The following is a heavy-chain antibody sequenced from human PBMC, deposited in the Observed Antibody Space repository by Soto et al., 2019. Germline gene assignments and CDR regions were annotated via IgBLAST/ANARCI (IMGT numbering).Heavy chain of an antibody. D-gene: IGHD5-12*01. Sequence: QVQLQQWGAGLLKPSETLSLTCAVFGGSLSGYWWSWIRQPPGKELEWIGESDASGGTNYNPSLKSRVTISVDTSKNQFSLKLTSLIAADTAVYFCARAGFSGPYDAFVIWGQGTMVSVSS. J-gene: IGHJ3*02. CDR3: ARAGFSGPYDAFVI. CDR1: GGSLSGYW. CDR2: SDASGGT. V-gene: IGHV4-34*02.